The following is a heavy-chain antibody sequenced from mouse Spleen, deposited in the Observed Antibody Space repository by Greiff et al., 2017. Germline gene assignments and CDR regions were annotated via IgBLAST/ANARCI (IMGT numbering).Heavy chain of an antibody. D-gene: IGHD2-3*01. V-gene: IGHV3-6*01. CDR1: GYSITSGYY. CDR2: ISYDGSN. CDR3: ARIYDGYLSAY. Sequence: EVQLQESGPGLVKPSQSLSLTCSVTGYSITSGYYWNWIRQFPGNKLEWMGYISYDGSNNYNPSLKNRISITRDTSKNQFFLKLNSVTTEDTATYYCARIYDGYLSAYWGQGTLVTVSA. J-gene: IGHJ3*01.